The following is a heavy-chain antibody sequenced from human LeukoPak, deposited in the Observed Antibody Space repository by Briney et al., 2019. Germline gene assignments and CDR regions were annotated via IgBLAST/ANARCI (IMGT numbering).Heavy chain of an antibody. CDR3: ARGPEMATTYFAY. D-gene: IGHD5-24*01. CDR2: IYSSGST. V-gene: IGHV4-4*07. CDR1: GGAISSYY. J-gene: IGHJ4*02. Sequence: SETLSLTCTVSGGAISSYYWTWIRQPAGTGLEWIGRIYSSGSTNHNPSLKSRVTMSVDTSKNQFSLKLSSVTAADTAVYYCARGPEMATTYFAYWGQGILVTVSS.